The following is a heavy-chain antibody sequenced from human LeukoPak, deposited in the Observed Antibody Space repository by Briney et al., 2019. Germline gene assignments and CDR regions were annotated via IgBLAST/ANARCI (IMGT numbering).Heavy chain of an antibody. Sequence: SETLSLTCAVSGYSISSGYYWGWIRQPPGQGLGWIGSIYHTGSTYYNPSLKSRVTISVDTSKNQFSLKLSSVTAADTAVYYCARDRDTAMAPYYFDYWGQGTLVTVSS. CDR3: ARDRDTAMAPYYFDY. J-gene: IGHJ4*02. V-gene: IGHV4-38-2*02. CDR2: IYHTGST. D-gene: IGHD5-18*01. CDR1: GYSISSGYY.